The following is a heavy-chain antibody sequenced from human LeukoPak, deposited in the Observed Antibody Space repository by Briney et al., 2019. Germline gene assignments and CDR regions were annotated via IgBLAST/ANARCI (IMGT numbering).Heavy chain of an antibody. CDR2: INHSGST. J-gene: IGHJ5*02. D-gene: IGHD6-13*01. CDR1: GGSISSYY. Sequence: SETLSLTCTVSGGSISSYYWSWIRQPPGKGLEWIGEINHSGSTNYNPSLKSRVTISVDTSKNQFSLKLSSVTAADTAVYYCARDRIAAANWFDPWGQGTLVTVSS. V-gene: IGHV4-34*01. CDR3: ARDRIAAANWFDP.